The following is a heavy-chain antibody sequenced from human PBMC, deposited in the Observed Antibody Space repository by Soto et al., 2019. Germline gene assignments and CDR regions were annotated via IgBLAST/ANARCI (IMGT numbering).Heavy chain of an antibody. CDR2: IYYSGST. D-gene: IGHD5-12*01. Sequence: SETLSLTCTVSGASISNYFWSWIRQPPGKGLEWIGYIYYSGSTNYNPSLKTRVTISVDTSNNQFSLKLTSVTAADTAVYFCATVSRAVVPDYNNQFDPWGQGTLVTVSS. CDR1: GASISNYF. J-gene: IGHJ5*02. V-gene: IGHV4-59*01. CDR3: ATVSRAVVPDYNNQFDP.